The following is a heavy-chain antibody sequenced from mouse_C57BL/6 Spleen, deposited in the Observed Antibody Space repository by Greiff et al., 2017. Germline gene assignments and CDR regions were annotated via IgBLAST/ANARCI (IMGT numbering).Heavy chain of an antibody. Sequence: QVQLKESGAELVKPGASVKISCKASGYAFSSYWMNWVKQRPGKGLEWIGQIYPGDGGTNYNEKLKGKATLTADKYSSTASMPLSRRTSEDAVVYFCSRRTTVVAKGLDYWGQGTTLTVSS. CDR3: SRRTTVVAKGLDY. J-gene: IGHJ2*01. D-gene: IGHD1-1*01. V-gene: IGHV1-80*01. CDR2: IYPGDGGT. CDR1: GYAFSSYW.